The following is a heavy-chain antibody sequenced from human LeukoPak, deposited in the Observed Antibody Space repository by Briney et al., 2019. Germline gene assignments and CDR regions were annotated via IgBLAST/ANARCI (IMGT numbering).Heavy chain of an antibody. V-gene: IGHV1-2*02. CDR1: GYTFTSYY. J-gene: IGHJ4*02. CDR2: INPNSGGT. Sequence: ASVKVSCKASGYTFTSYYMHWVRQAPGQGLEWMGWINPNSGGTNYAQKFQGRVTMTRDTSISTAYMEVSSLRSDDTAVYYCARDDPNFPFDYWGQGTLVTVSS. CDR3: ARDDPNFPFDY.